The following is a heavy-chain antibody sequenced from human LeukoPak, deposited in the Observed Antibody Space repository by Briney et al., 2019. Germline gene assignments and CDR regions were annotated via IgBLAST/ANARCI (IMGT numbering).Heavy chain of an antibody. D-gene: IGHD4-17*01. CDR1: GDRVPSNSVA. V-gene: IGHV6-1*01. J-gene: IGHJ4*02. CDR3: AREKYGDYPALDY. Sequence: SQTLSLTCAISGDRVPSNSVAWNWIRQSPSRGLEWLGRTYYRSKWYNDYAVSVKSRIIINADTSKKQFSLHLKSVTPEDTAVYYCAREKYGDYPALDYWGQGTLVTVSS. CDR2: TYYRSKWYN.